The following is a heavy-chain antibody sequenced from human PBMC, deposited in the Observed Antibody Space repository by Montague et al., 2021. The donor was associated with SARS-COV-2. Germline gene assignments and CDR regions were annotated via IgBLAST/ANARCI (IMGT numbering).Heavy chain of an antibody. CDR3: VRARGSHYMSWFDS. V-gene: IGHV4-39*01. D-gene: IGHD3-10*01. Sequence: SETLSLTCSVSGDSINNSRYYWGWIRQPPGKGLEWIGTIYYSGSAYYNPSLKSRVTISVDTSKDQFSLKLNSVTAADTAVYYCVRARGSHYMSWFDSWGQGTLVIVSS. CDR1: GDSINNSRYY. CDR2: IYYSGSA. J-gene: IGHJ5*01.